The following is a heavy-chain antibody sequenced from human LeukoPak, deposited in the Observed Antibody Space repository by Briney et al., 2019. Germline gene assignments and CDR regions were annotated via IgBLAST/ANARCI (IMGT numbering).Heavy chain of an antibody. V-gene: IGHV4-39*07. CDR3: AKSGPRVYAPYYFDY. J-gene: IGHJ4*02. Sequence: SETLSLTCTVSGGSITSNSYYWGWIRQPPGKGLEWIGSIYYSGSTYYNPSLKRRVTISIDTSKNQFSLKLSSVTAADTAVYYCAKSGPRVYAPYYFDYWGQGTLVTVSS. CDR2: IYYSGST. CDR1: GGSITSNSYY. D-gene: IGHD2-8*01.